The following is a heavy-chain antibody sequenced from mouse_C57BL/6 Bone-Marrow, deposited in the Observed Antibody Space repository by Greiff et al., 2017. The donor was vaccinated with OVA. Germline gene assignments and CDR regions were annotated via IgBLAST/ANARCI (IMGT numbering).Heavy chain of an antibody. Sequence: VQLQQPGAELVKPGASVKLSCKASGYTFTSYWMQWVKQRPGQGLEWIGEIDPSDSYTNYNQKFTGKATLTVDTSSSTAYMQLSSLTSEDSAVYYCARGTTSYWGQGTLVTVSA. CDR2: IDPSDSYT. J-gene: IGHJ3*01. D-gene: IGHD5-5*01. CDR3: ARGTTSY. V-gene: IGHV1-50*01. CDR1: GYTFTSYW.